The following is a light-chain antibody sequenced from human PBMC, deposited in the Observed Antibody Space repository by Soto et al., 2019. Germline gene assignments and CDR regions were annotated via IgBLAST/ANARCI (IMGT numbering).Light chain of an antibody. CDR3: QQYSNWPRT. V-gene: IGKV3-15*01. J-gene: IGKJ1*01. Sequence: IVLTQSPGTLSLSPGERATLSCRASQSVRSNLGWYQQKPGQAPSLLIYGASTRATGIPDRFSGSGSGTEFTLTISSLQSEDFAVYYCQQYSNWPRTFGQGTKVDIK. CDR1: QSVRSN. CDR2: GAS.